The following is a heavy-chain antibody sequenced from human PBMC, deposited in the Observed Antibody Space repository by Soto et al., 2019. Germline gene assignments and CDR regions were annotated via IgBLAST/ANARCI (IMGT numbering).Heavy chain of an antibody. CDR3: AKGDNLGPKTGYAFDP. J-gene: IGHJ5*02. CDR1: GDSVSSNTAS. CDR2: TYFRSKWYN. V-gene: IGHV6-1*01. Sequence: SQTLSLTCAISGDSVSSNTASWNWIRQSPSRGLEWLGGTYFRSKWYNDYAVSVKSRIIINPDTSNNQFSLQLNSVTPEDTAVYFCAKGDNLGPKTGYAFDPWGQGIMVTV. D-gene: IGHD5-12*01.